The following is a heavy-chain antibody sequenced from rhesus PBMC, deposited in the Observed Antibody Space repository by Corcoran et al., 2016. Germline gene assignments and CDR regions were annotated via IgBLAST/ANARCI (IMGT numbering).Heavy chain of an antibody. J-gene: IGHJ4*01. V-gene: IGHV4-76*01. Sequence: QVQLQESGPGVVKPSETLSLTCAVSGYSISSGYDWSWIRQPPGKGLEWIGYIYGSSGSTNFNPSLKNRVTSSKDTSKNQFSLKLSSVTAADTAVYYCARRRIAAATYYFDYWGQGVLVTVSS. CDR1: GYSISSGYD. D-gene: IGHD6-31*01. CDR2: IYGSSGST. CDR3: ARRRIAAATYYFDY.